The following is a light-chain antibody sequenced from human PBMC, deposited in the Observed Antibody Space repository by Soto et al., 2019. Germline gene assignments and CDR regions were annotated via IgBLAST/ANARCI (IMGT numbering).Light chain of an antibody. Sequence: DIQMTQSPSFGSPSLGDRFTISCKASQGISSSLAWYQQKPGKAPKLLIHAVSNLQSGVPSRFSGSGSGTEFTLTISSLKTDDIATYYCQQYNSYSRTFGQGTKVDIK. J-gene: IGKJ1*01. V-gene: IGKV1-5*01. CDR1: QGISSS. CDR3: QQYNSYSRT. CDR2: AVS.